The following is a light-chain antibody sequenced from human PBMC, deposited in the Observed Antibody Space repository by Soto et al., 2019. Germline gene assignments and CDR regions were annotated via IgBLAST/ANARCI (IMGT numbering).Light chain of an antibody. Sequence: EIVMTQSPATLSVSPGERATLSCRASQSVSSNLAWYHQKPGQAPRLLIYAASTRATGIPARFSGSGSGTEFTLTISSLQSEDFAVYYCQQYNNWPPLTFGGGTKVEIK. J-gene: IGKJ4*01. CDR1: QSVSSN. V-gene: IGKV3-15*01. CDR2: AAS. CDR3: QQYNNWPPLT.